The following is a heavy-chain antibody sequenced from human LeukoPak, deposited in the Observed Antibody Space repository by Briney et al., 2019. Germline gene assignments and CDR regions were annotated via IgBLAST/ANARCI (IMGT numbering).Heavy chain of an antibody. CDR1: GYRFTSYW. V-gene: IGHV5-51*01. J-gene: IGHJ5*02. CDR3: ARARVYTINWFDP. Sequence: GESLKISCKGSGYRFTSYWIGWVRQMPGKGLEWMGIIYPGDSDTTYSPSFQGQVTISADKSISTAYLQWSSLRAEDTAVYYCARARVYTINWFDPWGQGTLVTVSS. CDR2: IYPGDSDT. D-gene: IGHD6-13*01.